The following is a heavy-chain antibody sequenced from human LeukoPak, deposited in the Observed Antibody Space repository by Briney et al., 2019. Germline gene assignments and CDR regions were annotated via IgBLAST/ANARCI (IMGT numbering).Heavy chain of an antibody. CDR2: IKQDGSEK. D-gene: IGHD4-23*01. V-gene: IGHV3-7*01. CDR3: ARALSYGGKPC. Sequence: GGSLRLSCVASGFTFSSYWMHWVRQAPGKGLEWVANIKQDGSEKYYVDSVKGRFTISRDNAKNSLFLQMNSLRAEDTAVYYCARALSYGGKPCWGQGTLVTVSS. CDR1: GFTFSSYW. J-gene: IGHJ4*02.